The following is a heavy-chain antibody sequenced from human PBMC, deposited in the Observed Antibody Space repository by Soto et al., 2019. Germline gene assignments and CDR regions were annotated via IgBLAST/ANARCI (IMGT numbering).Heavy chain of an antibody. Sequence: QVQFVQSGAEVKKPGASVKVSCKASGYSFINYGMHWVREAPGQRLEWMGWINAGNGNTRYSAKFQGRFTITSDTSASTAYMELSSLRSEDTAVYYCGRAGFDNSGYYSHYGMDVWGQGTTVTVSS. J-gene: IGHJ6*02. CDR1: GYSFINYG. CDR3: GRAGFDNSGYYSHYGMDV. V-gene: IGHV1-3*01. D-gene: IGHD3-22*01. CDR2: INAGNGNT.